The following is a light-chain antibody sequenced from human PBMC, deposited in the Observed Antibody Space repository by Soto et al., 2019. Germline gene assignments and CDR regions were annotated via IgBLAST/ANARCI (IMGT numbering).Light chain of an antibody. Sequence: QSALTQPASVSGSPGQSITISCTGTSSNVGSYNFVSWYRQYPGKAPELIIYEVSQRPSTFFNRYSGSKSGNTASLTVSGLQSDDEADYYCCSYAGNNSLVFGGGTKVTAL. CDR3: CSYAGNNSLV. CDR2: EVS. CDR1: SSNVGSYNF. J-gene: IGLJ3*02. V-gene: IGLV2-23*02.